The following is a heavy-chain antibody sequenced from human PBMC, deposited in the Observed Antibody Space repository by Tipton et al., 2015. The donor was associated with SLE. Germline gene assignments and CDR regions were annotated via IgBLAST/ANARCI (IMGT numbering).Heavy chain of an antibody. V-gene: IGHV3-30*04. CDR1: GFTFNNYP. J-gene: IGHJ4*02. D-gene: IGHD3-22*01. Sequence: SLRLSCAASGFTFNNYPMHWVRQAPGKGLEWVALISYDGSNKYYADSVIGRSTISRDNSKNTLYLQMHSLRAEDTAVYYCAGEGYYYDGSADYWGQGTLVTVSS. CDR3: AGEGYYYDGSADY. CDR2: ISYDGSNK.